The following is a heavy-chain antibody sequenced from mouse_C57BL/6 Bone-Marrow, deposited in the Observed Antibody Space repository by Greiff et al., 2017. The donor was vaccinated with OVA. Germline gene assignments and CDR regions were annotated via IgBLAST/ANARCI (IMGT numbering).Heavy chain of an antibody. CDR2: IYPRDGST. Sequence: QVQLQQSGPELVKPGASVKLSCKASGYTFTSYDINWVKQRPGQGLEWIGWIYPRDGSTKYNEKFKGKATLTVDTSSSTAYMELHSLKSEDSAVYFCARERFYYGRDWYFDVWGTGTTVTVSS. V-gene: IGHV1-85*01. CDR3: ARERFYYGRDWYFDV. CDR1: GYTFTSYD. J-gene: IGHJ1*03. D-gene: IGHD1-1*01.